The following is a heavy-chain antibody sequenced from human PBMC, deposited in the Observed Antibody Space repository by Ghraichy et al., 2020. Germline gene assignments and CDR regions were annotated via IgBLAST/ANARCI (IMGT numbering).Heavy chain of an antibody. Sequence: SETLSPTCSVSGGSINSTTFYWGWIRQPPGKGLEWIGSIYYSGSTNYNPSLKSRVTISVDTSKNQFSLKLSSVTAADTAVYYCARDRGVVVPGGAFDIWGQGTMVTVSS. D-gene: IGHD3-22*01. J-gene: IGHJ3*02. CDR1: GGSINSTTFY. CDR3: ARDRGVVVPGGAFDI. V-gene: IGHV4-39*07. CDR2: IYYSGST.